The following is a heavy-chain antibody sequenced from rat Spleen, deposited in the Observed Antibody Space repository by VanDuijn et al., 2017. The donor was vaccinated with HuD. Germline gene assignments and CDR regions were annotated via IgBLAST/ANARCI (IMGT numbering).Heavy chain of an antibody. CDR3: ARSPAVFFDY. D-gene: IGHD3-8*01. Sequence: EVQLVESDGGLVQPGRSLKLSCAASGFTFSDYYMAWVRQAPTKGLEWVATISYDGNSTYYRDSVKGRFTISRDIAKSTLYLQMNSLRSEDTATYYCARSPAVFFDYWGQGVMVTVSS. J-gene: IGHJ2*01. CDR2: ISYDGNST. V-gene: IGHV5-29*01. CDR1: GFTFSDYY.